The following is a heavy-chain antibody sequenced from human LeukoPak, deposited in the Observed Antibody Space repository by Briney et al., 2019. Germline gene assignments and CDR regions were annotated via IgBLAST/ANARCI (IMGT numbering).Heavy chain of an antibody. V-gene: IGHV4-34*01. CDR2: INHSGNT. CDR3: ARVGSSSWIYYYMDV. D-gene: IGHD6-13*01. J-gene: IGHJ6*03. Sequence: PSETLSLTCAVYGGSFSGYYWSWIRQPPGKGLEWIGEINHSGNTNYNPSLKSRVTISVDTSKNQFSLKLSSVTAADTAVYYCARVGSSSWIYYYMDVWGKGTTFTVSS. CDR1: GGSFSGYY.